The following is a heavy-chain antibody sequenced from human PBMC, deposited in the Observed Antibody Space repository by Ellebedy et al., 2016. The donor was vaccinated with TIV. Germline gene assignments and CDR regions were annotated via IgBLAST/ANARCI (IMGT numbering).Heavy chain of an antibody. V-gene: IGHV3-66*04. D-gene: IGHD2-15*01. CDR3: ARHCSGGSCSNHAFDI. J-gene: IGHJ3*02. CDR2: IYSGGST. Sequence: GESLKISCAASGFTVSSNYMSWVRQAPGKVLEWVSVIYSGGSTYYADSVKGRFTMSRDNSKNTLYLQMNSLRAEDTAVYYCARHCSGGSCSNHAFDIWGQGTMVTVSS. CDR1: GFTVSSNY.